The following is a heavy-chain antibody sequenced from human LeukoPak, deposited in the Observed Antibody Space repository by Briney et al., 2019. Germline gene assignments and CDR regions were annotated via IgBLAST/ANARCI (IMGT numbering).Heavy chain of an antibody. CDR1: GYTFSDFY. J-gene: IGHJ4*02. V-gene: IGHV1-46*01. CDR2: IKVSSGRT. CDR3: AREPPESYHFDY. Sequence: GASVKVSCKASGYTFSDFYVHWVRQAPGQGPEWIGIIKVSSGRTDYAQKFQGRVTMTRDMSTSTVYMELTNLRSEDTAMYYCAREPPESYHFDYWGQGTLVTVSS. D-gene: IGHD2-2*01.